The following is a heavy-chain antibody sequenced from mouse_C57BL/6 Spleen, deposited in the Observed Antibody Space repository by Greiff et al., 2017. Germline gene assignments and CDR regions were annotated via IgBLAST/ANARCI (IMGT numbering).Heavy chain of an antibody. CDR1: GFTFSRYA. Sequence: DVMLVESGEGLVKPGGSLQLSCAASGFTFSRYAMSWVRQTPEKRLEWVAYISSGGYYIYYADTVKGLFTISRDNARNTLYLQMSSLKSEYTAMYYCTRAHYGYYYWGQGTTRTDSS. CDR3: TRAHYGYYY. CDR2: ISSGGYYI. J-gene: IGHJ2*01. D-gene: IGHD2-2*01. V-gene: IGHV5-9-1*02.